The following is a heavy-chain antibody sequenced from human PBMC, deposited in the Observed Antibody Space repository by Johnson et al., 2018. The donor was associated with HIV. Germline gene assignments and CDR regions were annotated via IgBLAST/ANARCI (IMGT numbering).Heavy chain of an antibody. CDR3: ASTNIAAPTGSDAFDI. Sequence: VQLVESGGGLVQPGGSLRLSCAASGFTFSSYDMHWVRQATGKGLEWVSAIGTAGDTYYPGSVKGRFTISRDNSKNTLYLQMNSLRAEDTAVYYCASTNIAAPTGSDAFDIWGQGTMVTVSS. J-gene: IGHJ3*02. D-gene: IGHD6-13*01. CDR1: GFTFSSYD. CDR2: IGTAGDT. V-gene: IGHV3-13*01.